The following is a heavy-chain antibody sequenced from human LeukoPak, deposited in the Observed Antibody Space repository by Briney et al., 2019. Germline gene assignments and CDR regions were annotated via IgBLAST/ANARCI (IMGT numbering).Heavy chain of an antibody. D-gene: IGHD3-10*01. Sequence: PSETLSLTCTVSGGSISSYYWSWIRQPPGKGLEWIGHIYYSGSTNYNPSLKSRVTISVDTSKNQFSLKLSSVTAADTAVYYCARDALTMVRGVFYGMDVWGQGTTVTVSS. CDR2: IYYSGST. J-gene: IGHJ6*02. V-gene: IGHV4-59*01. CDR1: GGSISSYY. CDR3: ARDALTMVRGVFYGMDV.